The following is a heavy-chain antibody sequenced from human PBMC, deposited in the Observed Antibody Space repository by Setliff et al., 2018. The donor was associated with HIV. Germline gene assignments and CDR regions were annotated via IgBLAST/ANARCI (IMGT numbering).Heavy chain of an antibody. CDR1: GDSITSTTW. D-gene: IGHD3-3*01. V-gene: IGHV4-4*02. Sequence: SETLSLTCSVSGDSITSTTWWTWVRQPPGKGLEWIGEINQSGISNFNPSLKSRVTMPIDTPKNQFSLKLSSVTAADTAVYFCARGGGFWSGQLDYWGQGTLVTVSS. CDR3: ARGGGFWSGQLDY. J-gene: IGHJ4*02. CDR2: INQSGIS.